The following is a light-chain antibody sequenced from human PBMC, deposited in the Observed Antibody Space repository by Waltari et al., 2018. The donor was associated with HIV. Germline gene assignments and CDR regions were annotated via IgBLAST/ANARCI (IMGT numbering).Light chain of an antibody. J-gene: IGLJ3*02. CDR3: CSYAGSTEV. CDR2: DVS. Sequence: QSALTQPRSVSGSPGQSVTISCTGTSSDVGGYNYVSWYQQHPGKAPKLIYDVSKRPSGVPDRFSGSKSGNTASLTSSGLQAEDEADYYCCSYAGSTEVFGGGTKLTVL. V-gene: IGLV2-11*01. CDR1: SSDVGGYNY.